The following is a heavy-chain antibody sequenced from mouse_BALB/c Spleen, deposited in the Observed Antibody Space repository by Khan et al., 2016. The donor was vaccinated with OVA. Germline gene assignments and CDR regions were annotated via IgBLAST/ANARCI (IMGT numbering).Heavy chain of an antibody. J-gene: IGHJ2*01. V-gene: IGHV5-17*02. Sequence: EVELVESGGGLVQPGGSRKLSCVASGSTFSSFGMHWVRQAPEKGLEWVAYISGVSNSIYYTDTVMGRFTISRDNPKNTLFLQMTSLRSEDMAMYYCARSYFYGYYFDQWGQGTTLTVSS. CDR2: ISGVSNSI. CDR1: GSTFSSFG. CDR3: ARSYFYGYYFDQ. D-gene: IGHD1-1*01.